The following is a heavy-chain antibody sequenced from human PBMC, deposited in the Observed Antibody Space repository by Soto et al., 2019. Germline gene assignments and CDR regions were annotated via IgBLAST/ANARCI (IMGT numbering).Heavy chain of an antibody. CDR1: GLTISGKEY. D-gene: IGHD1-1*01. J-gene: IGHJ3*01. CDR3: ATWHEREPAFDV. Sequence: DVQLVESGGGLIQPGESLRLSCAAFGLTISGKEYVAWFRQAPGKGLEWVSALYDVAGSFYAVSVTGRFTTSSDSSKSTVYLQMNDLTPDDTAVYYCATWHEREPAFDVWGQGTTVTIAS. CDR2: LYDVAGS. V-gene: IGHV3-53*01.